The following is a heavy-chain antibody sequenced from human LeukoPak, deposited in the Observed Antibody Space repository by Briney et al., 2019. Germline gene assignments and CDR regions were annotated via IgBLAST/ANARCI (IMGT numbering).Heavy chain of an antibody. D-gene: IGHD3-9*01. Sequence: QSGGSLRLSCAASGFTFSSYGMHWVRQAPGKGLEWVAVISYDGSNKYYADSVKGRFTISRDNSKNTLYVQMNSLRGEDTAVYYCARATNYNILTGIGTYGMDVWGQGTTVTVSS. CDR2: ISYDGSNK. CDR1: GFTFSSYG. J-gene: IGHJ6*02. CDR3: ARATNYNILTGIGTYGMDV. V-gene: IGHV3-30*03.